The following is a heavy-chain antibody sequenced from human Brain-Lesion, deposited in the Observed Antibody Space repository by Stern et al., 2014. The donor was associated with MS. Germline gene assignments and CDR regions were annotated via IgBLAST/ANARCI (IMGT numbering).Heavy chain of an antibody. CDR1: GGPISSHSYY. V-gene: IGHV4-61*02. D-gene: IGHD4-17*01. J-gene: IGHJ4*02. CDR3: ARDYGDLEFDL. CDR2: IYASGNT. Sequence: VQLVESGPGLVKPSQTLSLTCTVSGGPISSHSYYWSWIRQPAGKGLEWIGRIYASGNTNYNPSLKSRVSISVDTSKNQSSLRLSSVTASDTAVYYCARDYGDLEFDLWGQGTLVTVSS.